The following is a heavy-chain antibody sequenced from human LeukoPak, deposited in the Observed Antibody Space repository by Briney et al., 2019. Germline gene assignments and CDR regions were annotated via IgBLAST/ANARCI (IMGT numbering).Heavy chain of an antibody. CDR2: IYYSGGT. CDR1: GGSISSSSYY. CDR3: ARSRDGYNDFDY. Sequence: SETLSLTCTVSGGSISSSSYYWGWIRQPPGKGLEWIGSIYYSGGTYYNPSLKSRVTISVDTSKNQFSLKLSSVTAADTAVYYCARSRDGYNDFDYWGQGTLVTVSS. D-gene: IGHD5-24*01. J-gene: IGHJ4*02. V-gene: IGHV4-39*07.